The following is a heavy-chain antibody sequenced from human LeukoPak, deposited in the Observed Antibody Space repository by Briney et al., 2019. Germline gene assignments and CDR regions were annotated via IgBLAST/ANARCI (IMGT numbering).Heavy chain of an antibody. CDR3: ARDTYNGNY. J-gene: IGHJ4*02. CDR2: INHSGST. CDR1: GGSFSGYY. D-gene: IGHD2-8*01. Sequence: SETLSLTCAVYGGSFSGYYWSWIRQPPGKGLEWIGEINHSGSTNYNPSLKSRVTISVDTSKNQFSLKLSSVTAADTAVYYCARDTYNGNYWGQGTLVTVSS. V-gene: IGHV4-34*01.